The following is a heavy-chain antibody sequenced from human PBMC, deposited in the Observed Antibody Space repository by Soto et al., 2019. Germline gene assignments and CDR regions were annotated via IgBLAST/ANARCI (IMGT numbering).Heavy chain of an antibody. CDR3: ARGPWCLNSSSWRLPIPYSFDY. CDR1: GGSFSGYY. V-gene: IGHV4-34*01. J-gene: IGHJ4*02. Sequence: QVQLQQWGAGLLKPSETLSLTCAVYGGSFSGYYWSWIRQPPGKGLEWIGEINHSGSTNYNPSLKSRVTISVDTSKNQFSLKLSSVTAADTAVYYCARGPWCLNSSSWRLPIPYSFDYWGQGTLVTVSS. CDR2: INHSGST. D-gene: IGHD6-13*01.